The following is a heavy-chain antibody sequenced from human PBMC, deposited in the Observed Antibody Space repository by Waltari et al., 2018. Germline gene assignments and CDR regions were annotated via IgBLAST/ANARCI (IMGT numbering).Heavy chain of an antibody. V-gene: IGHV4-39*02. D-gene: IGHD2-2*01. CDR2: IYHDGTA. CDR1: GGAISGRGTY. J-gene: IGHJ5*02. Sequence: QVQLQESGPGLVEPSGTLSTTCTVSGGAISGRGTYWGWVRQTPGKGLEWIASIYHDGTAYYTPSLKSRVTISVDTFENNFSLRLSSVTSADTAIYYCARPGSSSPYYWFNPWGQGILVTVSS. CDR3: ARPGSSSPYYWFNP.